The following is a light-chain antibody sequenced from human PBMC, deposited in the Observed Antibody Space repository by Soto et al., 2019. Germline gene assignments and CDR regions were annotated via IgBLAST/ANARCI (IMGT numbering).Light chain of an antibody. Sequence: EIVLTQSLGTLSLSPGERATLSCRASQNIGSNYLAWYQQKPGQAPRLLIYVASSRAPGIPDRFSGSGSGTDFTLTITRLEPEDFAVYYCQQYDSSPRTFGQGTKVEIK. CDR1: QNIGSNY. J-gene: IGKJ1*01. V-gene: IGKV3-20*01. CDR2: VAS. CDR3: QQYDSSPRT.